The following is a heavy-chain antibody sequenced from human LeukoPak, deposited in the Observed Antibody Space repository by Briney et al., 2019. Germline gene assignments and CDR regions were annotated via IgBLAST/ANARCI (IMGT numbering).Heavy chain of an antibody. V-gene: IGHV3-21*01. D-gene: IGHD6-6*01. Sequence: PGGSLRLSCAASGFTFSSYSMNWVRQAPGKGLEWVSSISSSSSYIYYADSVKGRFTISRDNSKNTLYLQMNSLRAEDTAVYYCAREGQQLVLYAFDIWGQGTMVTVSS. J-gene: IGHJ3*02. CDR2: ISSSSSYI. CDR1: GFTFSSYS. CDR3: AREGQQLVLYAFDI.